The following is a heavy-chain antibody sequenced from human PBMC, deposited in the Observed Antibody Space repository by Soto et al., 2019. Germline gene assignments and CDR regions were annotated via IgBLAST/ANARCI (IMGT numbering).Heavy chain of an antibody. V-gene: IGHV3-33*01. D-gene: IGHD1-26*01. CDR1: GFTFSSYG. J-gene: IGHJ4*02. Sequence: QVQLVESGGGVVQPGRSLRLSCAASGFTFSSYGMHWVRQAPGKGLEWVAVIWYDGSNKYYADSVKGRFTISRDNSKNTQYLQMNSLRAEDTAVYYCAREHFSGSYYDYWGQGTLVTVSS. CDR3: AREHFSGSYYDY. CDR2: IWYDGSNK.